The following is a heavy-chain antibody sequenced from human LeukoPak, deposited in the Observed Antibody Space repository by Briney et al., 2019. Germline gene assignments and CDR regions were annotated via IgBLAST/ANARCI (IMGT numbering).Heavy chain of an antibody. D-gene: IGHD3-3*01. CDR3: ASMRFLEWSLAPGDPNWFDP. CDR1: GGSISSYY. CDR2: IYHSGST. J-gene: IGHJ5*02. Sequence: PSETLSLTCTVSGGSISSYYWSWIRQPPGKGLEWIGYIYHSGSTYYNPSLKSRVTISVDRSKNQFSLKLSSVTAADTAVYYCASMRFLEWSLAPGDPNWFDPWGQGTLVTVSS. V-gene: IGHV4-59*12.